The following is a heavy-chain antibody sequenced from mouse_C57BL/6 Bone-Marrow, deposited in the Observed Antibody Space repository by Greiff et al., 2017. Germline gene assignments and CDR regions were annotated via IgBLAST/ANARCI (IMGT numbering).Heavy chain of an antibody. CDR1: GFTFSSYA. CDR3: ANYYGSSYGFAY. Sequence: EVKLVESGGGLVKPGGSLKLSCAASGFTFSSYAMSWVRQTPEKRLEWVATISVGGSYTYYPDNVKGRFTISRDNAKHNLYLQMSHLKSEDTAMYYCANYYGSSYGFAYWGQETLVTVSA. V-gene: IGHV5-4*03. CDR2: ISVGGSYT. D-gene: IGHD1-1*01. J-gene: IGHJ3*01.